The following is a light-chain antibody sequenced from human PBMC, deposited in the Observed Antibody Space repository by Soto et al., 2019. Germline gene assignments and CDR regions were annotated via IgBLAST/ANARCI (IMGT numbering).Light chain of an antibody. V-gene: IGKV3-20*01. CDR2: RAS. CDR1: QTVCSDC. Sequence: EFVLAQSPGTLSLSPGERATLSCRASQTVCSDCLAWYQQKLGQAPRLLIFRASNKAAGTPDRFSGRASGTNFTLTNSIPEHDDLAVYYYQGDGATPRFTFGPGTKVDFK. CDR3: QGDGATPRFT. J-gene: IGKJ3*01.